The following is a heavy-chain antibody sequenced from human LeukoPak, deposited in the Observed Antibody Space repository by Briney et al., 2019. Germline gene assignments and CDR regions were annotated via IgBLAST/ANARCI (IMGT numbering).Heavy chain of an antibody. CDR3: AKDVLRWAFAY. CDR2: FGGTGDI. Sequence: GGTLRLSCAASGFTFSTTAMAWVRQAPGKGLELVSGFGGTGDIHYADSVRGRFTISRDNSKGILYLQMDSLRAEDTAVYYCAKDVLRWAFAYWGQGTLVTVSS. V-gene: IGHV3-23*01. CDR1: GFTFSTTA. D-gene: IGHD3-16*01. J-gene: IGHJ4*02.